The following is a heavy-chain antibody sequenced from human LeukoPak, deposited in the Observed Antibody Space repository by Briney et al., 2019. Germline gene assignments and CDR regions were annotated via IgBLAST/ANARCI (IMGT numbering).Heavy chain of an antibody. CDR1: GFTFSSYW. D-gene: IGHD2/OR15-2a*01. CDR3: AKVGPLSSTTGLGTDY. CDR2: ISGSGGST. V-gene: IGHV3-23*01. J-gene: IGHJ4*02. Sequence: GGSLRLSCAASGFTFSSYWMSWVRQAPGKGLEWGSAISGSGGSTYYADSVKGRFTISRDNSKNTLCLQMNSLRAEDTAVYYCAKVGPLSSTTGLGTDYWGQGTLVTVSS.